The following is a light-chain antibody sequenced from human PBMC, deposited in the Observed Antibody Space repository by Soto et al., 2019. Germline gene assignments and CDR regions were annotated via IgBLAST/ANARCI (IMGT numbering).Light chain of an antibody. Sequence: EIVMTQSPATLSVSPGERATLSCRASQSVGTYLAWYQQKPGQAPRLLIYGASTRAAGISPRFSGGGSGTESTLTISSLQSEDFAVYYYQQYNDWPRTFGQGTKVGIK. J-gene: IGKJ1*01. V-gene: IGKV3-15*01. CDR3: QQYNDWPRT. CDR1: QSVGTY. CDR2: GAS.